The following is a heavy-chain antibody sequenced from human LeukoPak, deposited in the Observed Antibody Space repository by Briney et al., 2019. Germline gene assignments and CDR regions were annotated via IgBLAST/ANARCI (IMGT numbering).Heavy chain of an antibody. CDR2: ISWNSGSI. CDR3: ARDPRTWGSHVREYYFDY. V-gene: IGHV3-9*01. Sequence: GRSLRLSCAASGFTFDDYAMHWVRQAPGKGLEWVSGISWNSGSIGYADSVKGRFTISRDNAKNSLYLQMNSLRAEDTAVYYCARDPRTWGSHVREYYFDYWGQGTLVTVSS. J-gene: IGHJ4*02. CDR1: GFTFDDYA. D-gene: IGHD7-27*01.